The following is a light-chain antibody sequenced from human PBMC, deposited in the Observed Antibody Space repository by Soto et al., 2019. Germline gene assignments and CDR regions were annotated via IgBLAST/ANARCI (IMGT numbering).Light chain of an antibody. J-gene: IGKJ1*01. CDR1: QNINYW. CDR2: DAS. V-gene: IGKV1-5*01. CDR3: QQYRGPRT. Sequence: DIKMTQSPSTLSASMGDRVTITCQAGQNINYWLAWYQHKLGSPPKLLIYDASNLGRGVPSRFSGGGSGTQFTLNISSLRPDDVATYYCQQYRGPRTFGQGTKV.